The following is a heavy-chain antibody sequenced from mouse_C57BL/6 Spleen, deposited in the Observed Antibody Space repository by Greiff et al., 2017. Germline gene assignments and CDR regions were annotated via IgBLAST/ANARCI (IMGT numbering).Heavy chain of an antibody. CDR3: ARQIYDGYYAMDY. CDR1: GYTFTTYP. J-gene: IGHJ4*01. Sequence: VQLKESGAELVKPGASVKMSCKASGYTFTTYPIEWMKQNHGKSLEWIGNFHPYNDDTKYNEKFKGKATLTVEKSSSTVYLELSRLTSDDSAVYYCARQIYDGYYAMDYWGQGTSVTVSS. V-gene: IGHV1-47*01. D-gene: IGHD2-3*01. CDR2: FHPYNDDT.